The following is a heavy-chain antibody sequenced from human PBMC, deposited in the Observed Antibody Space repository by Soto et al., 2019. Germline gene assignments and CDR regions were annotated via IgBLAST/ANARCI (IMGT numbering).Heavy chain of an antibody. J-gene: IGHJ6*02. CDR1: GYTFTSYD. CDR2: MNPNSGNT. CDR3: ASGADLVAGNYYYYGMDV. D-gene: IGHD6-19*01. Sequence: ASVKVSCKASGYTFTSYDINWVRQATGQGLEWMGRMNPNSGNTGYAQKFQGRVTMTRNTSISTAYMELSSLRSEDTAVYYCASGADLVAGNYYYYGMDVWGQGTTVTVSS. V-gene: IGHV1-8*01.